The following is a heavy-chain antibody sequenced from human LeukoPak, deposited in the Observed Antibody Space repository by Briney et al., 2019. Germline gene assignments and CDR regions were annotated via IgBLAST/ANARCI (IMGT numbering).Heavy chain of an antibody. D-gene: IGHD2-21*02. CDR1: GFTFSDYY. V-gene: IGHV3-21*01. J-gene: IGHJ4*02. Sequence: GGSLRLSCAASGFTFSDYYMNWVRQAPGKGLEWVSSISSSSSYIYYADSVKGRFTISRDNAKNSLYLQMNSLRAEDTAVYYCARVESGTAAYWGQGTLVTVSS. CDR3: ARVESGTAAY. CDR2: ISSSSSYI.